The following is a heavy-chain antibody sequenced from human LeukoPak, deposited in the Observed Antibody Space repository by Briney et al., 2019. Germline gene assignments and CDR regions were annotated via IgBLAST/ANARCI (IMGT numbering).Heavy chain of an antibody. J-gene: IGHJ6*03. D-gene: IGHD6-19*01. CDR1: GFTFSSYA. CDR2: ISGSGGST. V-gene: IGHV3-23*01. CDR3: ARDQAVAGTAAYYYYMDV. Sequence: HPGRSLRLSCAASGFTFSSYAMSWVRQAPGKGLEWVSAISGSGGSTYYADSVKGRFTISRDNSKNTLYLQMNSLRAEDTAVYYCARDQAVAGTAAYYYYMDVWGTGTTVTVSS.